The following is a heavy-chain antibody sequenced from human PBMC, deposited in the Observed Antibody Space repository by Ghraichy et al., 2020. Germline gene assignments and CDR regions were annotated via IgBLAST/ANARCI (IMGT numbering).Heavy chain of an antibody. V-gene: IGHV3-21*01. D-gene: IGHD2-21*02. CDR2: ISSSSSYI. CDR3: ARGAPARSDWGY. CDR1: GFTFSSYS. Sequence: GGSLRLSCAASGFTFSSYSMNWVRQAPGKGLEWVSSISSSSSYIYYADSVKGRFTISRDNAKNSLYLQMNSLRAEDTAVYYCARGAPARSDWGYWGQGTLVTVSS. J-gene: IGHJ4*02.